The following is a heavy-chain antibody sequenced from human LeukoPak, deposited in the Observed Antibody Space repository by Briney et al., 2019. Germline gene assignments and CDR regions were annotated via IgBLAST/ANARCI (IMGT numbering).Heavy chain of an antibody. CDR1: GFTFSSYE. Sequence: PGGPLSLSCAASGFTFSSYEMNWVRQATGKGLEWVSYISSSGSTIYYPDSVKWRFTISRDNAKTSLYLQMNSLRAEDTAVYYCARDNQRITIFGVVTPYFEYWGQGTLVTVSS. CDR2: ISSSGSTI. D-gene: IGHD3-3*01. CDR3: ARDNQRITIFGVVTPYFEY. V-gene: IGHV3-48*03. J-gene: IGHJ4*02.